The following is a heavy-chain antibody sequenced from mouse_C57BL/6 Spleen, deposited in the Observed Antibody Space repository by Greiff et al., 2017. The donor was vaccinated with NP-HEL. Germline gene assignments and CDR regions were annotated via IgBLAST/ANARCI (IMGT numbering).Heavy chain of an antibody. J-gene: IGHJ4*01. D-gene: IGHD4-1*01. V-gene: IGHV1-26*01. CDR1: GYTFTDYY. Sequence: EVQLQQSGPELVKPGASVKISCKASGYTFTDYYMNWVKQSHGKSLEWIGDINPNNGGTSYNQKFKGKATLTVDKSSSTAYMELRSLTSEDSAVYYCAKELTGRDYAMDYWGQGTSVTVSS. CDR2: INPNNGGT. CDR3: AKELTGRDYAMDY.